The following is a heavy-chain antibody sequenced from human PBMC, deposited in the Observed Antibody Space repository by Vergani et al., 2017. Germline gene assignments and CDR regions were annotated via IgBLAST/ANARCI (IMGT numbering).Heavy chain of an antibody. Sequence: EVQLVQSGAEVKKPGESLKISCQISGYSFTHYWIGWVRQMPGKGLEWMGIIHPADSGTRYSPSFQGQVTISVDKSISTAYLQRSSLRASDSAMYYCARLYGRDSSGSKYFDYRGQGTLVTVSS. CDR2: IHPADSGT. CDR1: GYSFTHYW. CDR3: ARLYGRDSSGSKYFDY. V-gene: IGHV5-51*01. J-gene: IGHJ4*02. D-gene: IGHD3-22*01.